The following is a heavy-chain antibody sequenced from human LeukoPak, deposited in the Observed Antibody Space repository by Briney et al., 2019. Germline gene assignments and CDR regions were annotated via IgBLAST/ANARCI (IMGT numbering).Heavy chain of an antibody. CDR3: TRRESQGSSTNWYFDL. D-gene: IGHD6-6*01. J-gene: IGHJ2*01. CDR1: GFTFSGSA. CDR2: IRSKRDTYAT. V-gene: IGHV3-73*01. Sequence: GGSLRLSCAASGFTFSGSAIHWVRQASGKGLEWVARIRSKRDTYATAYSASVKGRFTISRDDSNNTAYLQMNSLKTEDTAVYYCTRRESQGSSTNWYFDLWGRGTLVTVSS.